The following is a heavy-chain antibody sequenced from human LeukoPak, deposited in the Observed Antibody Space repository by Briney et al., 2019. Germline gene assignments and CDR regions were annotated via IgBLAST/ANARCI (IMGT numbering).Heavy chain of an antibody. V-gene: IGHV3-53*01. Sequence: GGSLRLSCAVSGFTVSAHYMSWVRQAPGKGLECVSFLYTGGDTYYADSVKGRFTISRDNSKNTLYLQMNSLRAEDTAVYYCAKGPDVGWEYYFDYWGQGTLVTVSS. CDR1: GFTVSAHY. CDR3: AKGPDVGWEYYFDY. J-gene: IGHJ4*02. D-gene: IGHD1-26*01. CDR2: LYTGGDT.